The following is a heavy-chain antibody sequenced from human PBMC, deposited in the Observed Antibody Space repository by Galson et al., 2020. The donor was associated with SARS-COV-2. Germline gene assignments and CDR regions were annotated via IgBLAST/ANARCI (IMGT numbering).Heavy chain of an antibody. D-gene: IGHD3-3*01. CDR2: IRGSGRHI. Sequence: GGPLRLPCAPSGFPFSSYGMNWVRQAPGRGLEWVSSIRGSGRHISHADSVTGRLTLSRDNAKNSLFLQVKTLRDEDTAVYYCVRDSNDVLGGDYHPNFFDCGGQGGRVT. J-gene: IGHJ4*02. CDR3: VRDSNDVLGGDYHPNFFDC. CDR1: GFPFSSYG. V-gene: IGHV3-48*02.